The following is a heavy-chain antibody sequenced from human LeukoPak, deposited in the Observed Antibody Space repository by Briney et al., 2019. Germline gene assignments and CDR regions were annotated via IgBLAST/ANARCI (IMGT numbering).Heavy chain of an antibody. CDR2: IYYSGST. J-gene: IGHJ3*02. CDR3: ARVIVGRGPPTNAFDI. D-gene: IGHD1-26*01. Sequence: SETLSLTCTVSGGSISSGGYYWSWIRQHPGKGLEWIGYIYYSGSTYYNPSLKSRVTISVDTSKNQFSLKLSSVTAADTAVYYCARVIVGRGPPTNAFDIWGQGTMVTVSS. CDR1: GGSISSGGYY. V-gene: IGHV4-31*03.